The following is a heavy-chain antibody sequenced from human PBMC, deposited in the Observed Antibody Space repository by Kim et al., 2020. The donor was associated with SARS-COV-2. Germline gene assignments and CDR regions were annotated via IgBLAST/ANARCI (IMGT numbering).Heavy chain of an antibody. D-gene: IGHD3-10*01. V-gene: IGHV3-11*06. Sequence: RFTISRDNAKNSLYLQMNSLRAEDTAVYYCARFGDGSGSPIYYYYYGMDVWGQGTTVTVSS. J-gene: IGHJ6*02. CDR3: ARFGDGSGSPIYYYYYGMDV.